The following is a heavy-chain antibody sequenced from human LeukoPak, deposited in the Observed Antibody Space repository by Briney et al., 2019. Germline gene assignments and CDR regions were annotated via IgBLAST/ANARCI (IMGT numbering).Heavy chain of an antibody. CDR3: ARAEAAAGNWFDP. CDR2: IYPGDSDT. CDR1: GYSFTSYW. V-gene: IGHV5-51*01. J-gene: IGHJ5*02. Sequence: GESLKISCKGSGYSFTSYWIGWVRQMPGKGLEWMGIIYPGDSDTRYSPFFQGQVTISADKSISTAYLQWSSLKASDTAMYYCARAEAAAGNWFDPWGQGTLVTVSS. D-gene: IGHD6-13*01.